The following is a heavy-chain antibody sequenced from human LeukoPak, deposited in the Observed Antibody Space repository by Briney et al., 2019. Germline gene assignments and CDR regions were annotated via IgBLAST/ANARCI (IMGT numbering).Heavy chain of an antibody. J-gene: IGHJ5*02. CDR3: TGARFDP. V-gene: IGHV3-7*04. CDR1: GLNFRTSG. Sequence: GRSLRLSCTASGLNFRTSGMQWVRQAPGKGLEWVANIKQDGSEKYYVDSVKGRFTISRDNAKNSLYLQMNSLRAEDTAVYYCTGARFDPWGQGTLVTVSS. CDR2: IKQDGSEK. D-gene: IGHD6-6*01.